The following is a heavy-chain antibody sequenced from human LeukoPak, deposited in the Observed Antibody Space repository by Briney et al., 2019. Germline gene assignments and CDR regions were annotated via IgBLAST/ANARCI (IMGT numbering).Heavy chain of an antibody. Sequence: GGSLRLSCAASGFTFSSYGMHWVRQAPGKGLEWVAFIRYDGSNKYYADSVKGRFTISRDNSKNTLYLQMNSLRAEDTAVYYCARGLIAARPYFDYWGQGTLVTVSS. CDR2: IRYDGSNK. CDR3: ARGLIAARPYFDY. CDR1: GFTFSSYG. J-gene: IGHJ4*02. D-gene: IGHD6-6*01. V-gene: IGHV3-30*02.